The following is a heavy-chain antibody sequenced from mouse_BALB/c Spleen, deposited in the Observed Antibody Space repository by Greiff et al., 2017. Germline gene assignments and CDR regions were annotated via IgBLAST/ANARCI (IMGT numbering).Heavy chain of an antibody. CDR3: ARDRRDYDADAMDY. J-gene: IGHJ4*01. V-gene: IGHV5-6-3*01. CDR2: INSNGGST. D-gene: IGHD2-4*01. Sequence: EVHLVESGGGLVQPGGSLKLSCAASGFTFSSYGMSWVRQTPDKRLELVATINSNGGSTYYPDSVKGRFTISRDNAKNTLYLQMSSLKSEDTAMYYCARDRRDYDADAMDYWGQGTSVTVSA. CDR1: GFTFSSYG.